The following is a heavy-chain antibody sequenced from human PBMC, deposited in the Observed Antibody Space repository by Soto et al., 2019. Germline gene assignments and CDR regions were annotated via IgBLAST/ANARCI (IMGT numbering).Heavy chain of an antibody. Sequence: SETLSLTCTVSGGSISSCYWSWIRQPPGKGLEWIGYIYYSGSTNYNPSLKSRVTISVDTSKNQFSLKLSSVTAADTAVYYCARLDYDILTGYRGRDYYGMDVWGQGTTVT. D-gene: IGHD3-9*01. CDR2: IYYSGST. CDR1: GGSISSCY. J-gene: IGHJ6*02. V-gene: IGHV4-59*08. CDR3: ARLDYDILTGYRGRDYYGMDV.